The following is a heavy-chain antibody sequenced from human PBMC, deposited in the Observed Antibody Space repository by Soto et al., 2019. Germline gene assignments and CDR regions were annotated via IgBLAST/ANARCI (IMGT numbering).Heavy chain of an antibody. D-gene: IGHD3-22*01. CDR1: GFTFSSYS. CDR3: SRDYYDSSGYYGAIGY. J-gene: IGHJ4*02. Sequence: GGSLRLSCAASGFTFSSYSMNWVRQAPGKGLEWVSYISSSSSTIYYADSVKGRFTISRDNAKNSLYLQMNSLRDEDTAVYYCSRDYYDSSGYYGAIGYWGQGTLVTVLL. V-gene: IGHV3-48*02. CDR2: ISSSSSTI.